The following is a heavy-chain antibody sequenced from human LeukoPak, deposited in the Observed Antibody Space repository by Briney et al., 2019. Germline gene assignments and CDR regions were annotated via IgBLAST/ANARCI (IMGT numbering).Heavy chain of an antibody. J-gene: IGHJ4*02. CDR1: GFTFSSYA. Sequence: GGSLILSCAASGFTFSSYAMSWVRQAPGKGLEWVSAISGSGGSTYYADSVKGRFTISRDNSKNTLYLQMNSLRAEDTAVYYCAKVTGIAAAGRVDYWGQGTLVTVSS. D-gene: IGHD6-13*01. V-gene: IGHV3-23*01. CDR2: ISGSGGST. CDR3: AKVTGIAAAGRVDY.